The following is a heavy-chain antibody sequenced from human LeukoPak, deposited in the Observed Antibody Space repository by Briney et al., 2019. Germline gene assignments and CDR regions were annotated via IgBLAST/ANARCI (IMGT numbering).Heavy chain of an antibody. CDR3: AKGSGYEHNYYYYYMDV. Sequence: GGSLRLSCAASGFTFSSYGMHWVRQPPGKGLEWVAFIRHDGSHKYYADSVKGRFTISRDNSKNTLYLQMNSLRAEDTAVYYCAKGSGYEHNYYYYYMDVWGKGTTVTISS. V-gene: IGHV3-30*02. CDR1: GFTFSSYG. J-gene: IGHJ6*03. D-gene: IGHD5-12*01. CDR2: IRHDGSHK.